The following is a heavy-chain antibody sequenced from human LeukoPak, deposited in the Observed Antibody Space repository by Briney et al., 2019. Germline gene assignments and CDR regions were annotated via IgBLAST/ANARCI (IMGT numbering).Heavy chain of an antibody. CDR2: INGDGSSS. J-gene: IGHJ5*02. D-gene: IGHD2/OR15-2a*01. CDR3: ARVYCTRTICP. V-gene: IGHV3-74*01. Sequence: GGSPRLSCAASGFVFSNYTMQWVRQAPGKGLVWVSRINGDGSSSGYADSVKGRFTMSRDNAKNILYLQMDSLRAEDTAVYFCARVYCTRTICPWGQGTLVTVSS. CDR1: GFVFSNYT.